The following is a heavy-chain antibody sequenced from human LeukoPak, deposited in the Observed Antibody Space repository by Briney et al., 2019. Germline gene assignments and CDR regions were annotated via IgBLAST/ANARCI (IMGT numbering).Heavy chain of an antibody. CDR1: GFTFSSYG. Sequence: PGGSLRLSCAASGFTFSSYGMHWVRQAPGKGLEWVAFIRYDGSNKYYADSVKGRFTISRDNSKNTLYLQMNSLRAEDTAIYYCAKGGLYYGSGSYYNYWGQGTLVTVSS. V-gene: IGHV3-30*02. D-gene: IGHD3-10*01. J-gene: IGHJ4*02. CDR2: IRYDGSNK. CDR3: AKGGLYYGSGSYYNY.